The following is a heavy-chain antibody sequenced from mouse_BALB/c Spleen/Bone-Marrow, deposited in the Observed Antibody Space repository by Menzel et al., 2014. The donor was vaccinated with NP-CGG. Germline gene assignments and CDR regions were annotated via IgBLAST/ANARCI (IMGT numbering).Heavy chain of an antibody. CDR3: ARSGSGRYAMDY. CDR1: GYSFTGYT. J-gene: IGHJ4*01. V-gene: IGHV1-26*01. CDR2: INPDNGGI. Sequence: VQLQQSGPELVKPGASMKVSCKASGYSFTGYTMNWVKQSHGKNLEWIGLINPDNGGIRYNQKFRGKATLTVDKSSSTAYMELVSLTSEEYEVYYCARSGSGRYAMDYWGQGTSVTVSS. D-gene: IGHD2-2*01.